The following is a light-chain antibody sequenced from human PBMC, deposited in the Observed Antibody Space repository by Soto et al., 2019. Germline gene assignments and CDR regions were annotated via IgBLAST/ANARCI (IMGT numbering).Light chain of an antibody. CDR1: QSVSSSY. Sequence: EIVLTQSPGTLSLSPGERATLSCKASQSVSSSYLAWYQQKPGQAPRLLIYGASSRATGIPDRFNGSGSGTDFTLTISRLEPEDFAVHYRQHYGHLQWTF. V-gene: IGKV3-20*01. CDR2: GAS. J-gene: IGKJ5*01. CDR3: QHYGHLQWT.